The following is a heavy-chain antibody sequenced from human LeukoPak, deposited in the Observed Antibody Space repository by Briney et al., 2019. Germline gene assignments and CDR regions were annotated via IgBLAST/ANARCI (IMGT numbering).Heavy chain of an antibody. D-gene: IGHD6-19*01. Sequence: PSETLSLTCSVSGYSISSGYCWGWIRQPPGKGLEWIGSMSHSGITYHNTSLKSRVTLSIDTSKNQFSLRLSSVTAADTAVYYCARCIAVAGTGGDFDSWGQGTLVTVSS. V-gene: IGHV4-38-2*02. J-gene: IGHJ4*02. CDR2: MSHSGIT. CDR3: ARCIAVAGTGGDFDS. CDR1: GYSISSGYC.